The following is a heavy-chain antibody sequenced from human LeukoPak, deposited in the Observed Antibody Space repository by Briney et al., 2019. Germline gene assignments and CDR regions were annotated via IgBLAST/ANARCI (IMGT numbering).Heavy chain of an antibody. Sequence: PPETLCLTCTVSGVSLSSYYSSWIRQPPGKGLEWVGRIYTSGSTTNTTSPSSGDTMSVDTSKNLFSLKLSSGTAADTAVYYCASKLGADDAFDIWGQGTMVTVSS. J-gene: IGHJ3*02. CDR3: ASKLGADDAFDI. CDR2: IYTSGST. V-gene: IGHV4-4*07. CDR1: GVSLSSYY. D-gene: IGHD1-26*01.